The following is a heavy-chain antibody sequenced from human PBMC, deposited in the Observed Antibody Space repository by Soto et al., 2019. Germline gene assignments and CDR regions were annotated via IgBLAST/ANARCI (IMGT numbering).Heavy chain of an antibody. J-gene: IGHJ4*02. CDR2: ISYDGSNK. CDR3: VGGQYYFDF. Sequence: QVQLVESGGGVVQPGRSLRLSCAASGFPFTTYGMHWVREGPGKGLEWVAVISYDGSNKYYADPVKGRFTISSDNSKNMLYLQMNSLRPEDTALYYCVGGQYYFDFRGQGTLVTVSS. D-gene: IGHD3-10*01. CDR1: GFPFTTYG. V-gene: IGHV3-30*03.